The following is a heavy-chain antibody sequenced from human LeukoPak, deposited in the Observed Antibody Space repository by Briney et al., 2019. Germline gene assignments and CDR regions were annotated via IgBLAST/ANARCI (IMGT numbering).Heavy chain of an antibody. Sequence: SETLSLTCTVSGGSISSYYWSWIRQPPGKGLEWIGYIYYSGSTNYNPSLKSRVTISVDTSKNQFSLKLSSVTAADTAVYYCARQDPMVRGVSIQHWGQGTLVTVSS. D-gene: IGHD3-10*01. CDR2: IYYSGST. CDR3: ARQDPMVRGVSIQH. J-gene: IGHJ1*01. V-gene: IGHV4-59*08. CDR1: GGSISSYY.